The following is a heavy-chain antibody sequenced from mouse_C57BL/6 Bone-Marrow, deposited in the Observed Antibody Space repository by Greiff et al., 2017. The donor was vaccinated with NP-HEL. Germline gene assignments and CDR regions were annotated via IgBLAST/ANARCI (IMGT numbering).Heavy chain of an antibody. V-gene: IGHV1-42*01. D-gene: IGHD1-1*01. J-gene: IGHJ3*01. Sequence: VQLQQSGPELVKPGASVKISCKASGYSFTGYYMNWVKQSPEKSLEWIGEINPSTGGPTYNQTFKVKATLTVDKSSCTAYMQLKGLTSEDSAVYYCARCYYGSSSWFAYWGQGTLVTVSA. CDR2: INPSTGGP. CDR1: GYSFTGYY. CDR3: ARCYYGSSSWFAY.